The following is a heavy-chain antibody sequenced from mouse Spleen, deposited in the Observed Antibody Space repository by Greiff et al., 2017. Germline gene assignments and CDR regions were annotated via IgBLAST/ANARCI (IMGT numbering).Heavy chain of an antibody. CDR3: ARYGYSLYAMDY. CDR2: INYDGSST. CDR1: GFTFSDYY. J-gene: IGHJ4*01. D-gene: IGHD2-2*01. V-gene: IGHV5-16*01. Sequence: DVHLVESEGGLVQPGSSMKLSCTASGFTFSDYYMAWVRQVPEKGLEWVANINYDGSSTYYLDSLKSRFIISRDNAKNILYLQMSSLKSEDTATYYCARYGYSLYAMDYWGQGTSVTVSS.